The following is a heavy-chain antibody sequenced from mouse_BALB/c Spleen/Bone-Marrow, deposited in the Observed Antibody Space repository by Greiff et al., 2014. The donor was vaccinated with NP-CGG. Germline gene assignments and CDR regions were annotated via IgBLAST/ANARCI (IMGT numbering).Heavy chain of an antibody. V-gene: IGHV14-3*02. CDR3: AIYYYGSSGFAY. Sequence: LQQSGAELVKPGASVKLSCTASGFNIKDTYMHWVRQRPEQGLEWIGRIDPANGNTKYDPKFQGKATITADTSSNTAYLQLSSLTSEDTAVYYCAIYYYGSSGFAYWGQGTLVTVSA. CDR2: IDPANGNT. D-gene: IGHD1-1*01. J-gene: IGHJ3*01. CDR1: GFNIKDTY.